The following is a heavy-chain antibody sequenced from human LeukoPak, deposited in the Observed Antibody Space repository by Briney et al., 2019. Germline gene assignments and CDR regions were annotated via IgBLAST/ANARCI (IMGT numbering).Heavy chain of an antibody. CDR3: ARVITVTTTTDLYYYYGMDV. V-gene: IGHV3-7*04. J-gene: IGHJ6*02. D-gene: IGHD4-17*01. CDR1: GFTFSSYW. Sequence: GGSLRLSCAASGFTFSSYWMSWVRQAPGKGLEWVANIKQDGSEKYYVDSVKGRFTISIDNDKNSLYLQMNSLRAEDTAVYYCARVITVTTTTDLYYYYGMDVWGQGTTVTVSS. CDR2: IKQDGSEK.